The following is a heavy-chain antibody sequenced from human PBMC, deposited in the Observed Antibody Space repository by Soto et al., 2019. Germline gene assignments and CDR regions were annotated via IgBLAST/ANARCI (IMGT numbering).Heavy chain of an antibody. J-gene: IGHJ6*03. CDR1: GGSFSGYY. Sequence: SETLSLTCAVCGGSFSGYYWSWIRQPPGKGLEWIGEINHSGSTNYNPSPKSRVTISVDTSKNQFSLKLSSVTAADTAVYYCARGRLLWFGELSPSGYYYYYMDVWGKGTTVTVSS. V-gene: IGHV4-34*01. D-gene: IGHD3-10*01. CDR2: INHSGST. CDR3: ARGRLLWFGELSPSGYYYYYMDV.